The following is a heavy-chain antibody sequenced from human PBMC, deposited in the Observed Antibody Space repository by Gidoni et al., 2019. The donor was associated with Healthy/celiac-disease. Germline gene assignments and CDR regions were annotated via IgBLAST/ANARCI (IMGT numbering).Heavy chain of an antibody. D-gene: IGHD3-9*01. J-gene: IGHJ4*02. CDR2: ISGSGGST. CDR3: AKDGDYDILTGYYGAFDY. Sequence: EVQLLESGGGLVQPGGSLRLSCAASGFTFSSYAMSWVRQAPGKGLEWVSAISGSGGSTYYADSVKGRFTISRDNSKNTLYLQMNSLRAEDTAVYYCAKDGDYDILTGYYGAFDYWGQGTLVTVSS. CDR1: GFTFSSYA. V-gene: IGHV3-23*01.